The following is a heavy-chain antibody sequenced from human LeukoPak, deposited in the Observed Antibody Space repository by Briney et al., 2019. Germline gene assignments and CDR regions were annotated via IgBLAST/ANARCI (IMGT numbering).Heavy chain of an antibody. V-gene: IGHV1-8*03. D-gene: IGHD3/OR15-3a*01. CDR3: ARSRTGYYFGQVIYDAFDI. J-gene: IGHJ3*02. CDR1: GYTFTSYD. Sequence: GASVKVSCKASGYTFTSYDINWVRQATGQGLEWMGWMNPNSGNTGYAQKFQGRVTITRNTSISTAYMELSSLRSEDTAVYYCARSRTGYYFGQVIYDAFDIWGQGTMVTVSS. CDR2: MNPNSGNT.